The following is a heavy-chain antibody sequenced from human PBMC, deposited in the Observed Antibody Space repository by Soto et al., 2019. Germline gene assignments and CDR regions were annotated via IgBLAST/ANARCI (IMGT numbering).Heavy chain of an antibody. CDR3: ARETD. J-gene: IGHJ6*02. V-gene: IGHV3-30*04. CDR1: GFTFSNYA. CDR2: ISYDGYKK. Sequence: QLQLVESGGGVVQPGRSLRLSCVASGFTFSNYALHWFRQAPGKGLEWVAVISYDGYKKYYADSVKGRFTISRDNSRNTLFLQMNSLGAEDTAVYYCARETDWGQGTTVTVSS.